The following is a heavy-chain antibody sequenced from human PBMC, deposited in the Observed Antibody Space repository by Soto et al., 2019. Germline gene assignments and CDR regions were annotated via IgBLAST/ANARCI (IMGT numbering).Heavy chain of an antibody. CDR3: AKGFIRDCGGDCTVDT. J-gene: IGHJ5*02. CDR1: GFTFSSYT. D-gene: IGHD2-21*02. V-gene: IGHV3-23*01. Sequence: EVQLLESGGGLVQPGGSLRLSCAASGFTFSSYTMSWVRQAPGKGLEWVSGISATGGSTYYADSVKGRFTFSRDNSKNTLYLQMNGLRAEDTAVYYCAKGFIRDCGGDCTVDTWGQGTLVTVSS. CDR2: ISATGGST.